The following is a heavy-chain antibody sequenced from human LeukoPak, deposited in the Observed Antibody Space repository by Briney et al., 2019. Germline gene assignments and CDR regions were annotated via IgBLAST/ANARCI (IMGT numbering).Heavy chain of an antibody. D-gene: IGHD4-17*01. Sequence: SETLSLTCAVYGGSFSGYYWSWIRQPPGKGLEWIGEINHSGSTNYNPSLKSRVTISVDTSKNQFSLKLSSVTAADTAVYYCAREGDYGDFDNWFDPWGQGTLVTVSS. CDR2: INHSGST. CDR3: AREGDYGDFDNWFDP. CDR1: GGSFSGYY. J-gene: IGHJ5*02. V-gene: IGHV4-34*01.